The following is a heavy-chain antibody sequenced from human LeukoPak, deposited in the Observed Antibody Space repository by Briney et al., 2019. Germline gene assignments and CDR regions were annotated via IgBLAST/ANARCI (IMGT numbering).Heavy chain of an antibody. D-gene: IGHD3-3*01. Sequence: SETLSLTCNVSGGSIHSYYWSWIRQPAGKGLEWIGRIYTSGRTIYNPSLKSRVTMSVDASKNLLSLKVTSVNAADTAVYYCARGGNIFWSGYYDYFDSWGQGTLVIVSS. V-gene: IGHV4-4*07. CDR1: GGSIHSYY. J-gene: IGHJ4*02. CDR3: ARGGNIFWSGYYDYFDS. CDR2: IYTSGRT.